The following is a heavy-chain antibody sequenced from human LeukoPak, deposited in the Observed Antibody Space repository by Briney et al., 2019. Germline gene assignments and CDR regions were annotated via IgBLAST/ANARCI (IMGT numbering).Heavy chain of an antibody. CDR2: INHSGST. Sequence: PSETLSLTCTVSGGSISSYYWSWIRQPPGKGLEWIGEINHSGSTNYNPSLKSRVTISVDTSKNQFSLKLSSVTAADTAVYYCARGNSFIAAAGTSKQFDYWGQGTLVTVSS. D-gene: IGHD6-13*01. J-gene: IGHJ4*02. V-gene: IGHV4-34*01. CDR3: ARGNSFIAAAGTSKQFDY. CDR1: GGSISSYY.